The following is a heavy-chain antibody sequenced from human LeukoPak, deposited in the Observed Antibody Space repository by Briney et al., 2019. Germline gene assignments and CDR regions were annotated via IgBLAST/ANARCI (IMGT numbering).Heavy chain of an antibody. Sequence: GASVKVSCKVSGYTLTELSMHWVRQAPGKGLEWMGGFDPEDGETIYAQKFQGRVTMTEDTSTDTAYMELSSLRSEDTAVYYCATGTGLYYYDSSGYYYWGQGTLVTVSS. CDR2: FDPEDGET. V-gene: IGHV1-24*01. D-gene: IGHD3-22*01. CDR1: GYTLTELS. CDR3: ATGTGLYYYDSSGYYY. J-gene: IGHJ4*02.